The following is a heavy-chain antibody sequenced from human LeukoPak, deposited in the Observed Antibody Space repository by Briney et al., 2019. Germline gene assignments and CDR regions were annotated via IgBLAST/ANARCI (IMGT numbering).Heavy chain of an antibody. CDR2: ISSSSSTI. V-gene: IGHV3-48*01. J-gene: IGHJ4*02. D-gene: IGHD4-17*01. Sequence: PGGSLRLSCAASGFTFSSYSMNWVRQAPGKGLEWVSYISSSSSTIYYADSVKGRFTISRDNSKNTLYLQMNSLRAEDTAVYYCAKAYDYGAHTVNFDYWGQGTLVTVSS. CDR1: GFTFSSYS. CDR3: AKAYDYGAHTVNFDY.